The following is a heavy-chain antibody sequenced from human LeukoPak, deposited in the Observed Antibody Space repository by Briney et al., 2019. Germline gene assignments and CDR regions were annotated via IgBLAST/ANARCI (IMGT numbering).Heavy chain of an antibody. D-gene: IGHD3-22*01. CDR3: ACLTTADAFDI. V-gene: IGHV4-59*01. J-gene: IGHJ3*02. Sequence: PSETLSLTCTVSGGSISSYYWSWIRQPPGKGLEWIGYIYDSGSTNYNPSLKSRVTISVDTSKNQFSLKLSSVTAADTPVYYCACLTTADAFDIWGQGTMVTVSS. CDR1: GGSISSYY. CDR2: IYDSGST.